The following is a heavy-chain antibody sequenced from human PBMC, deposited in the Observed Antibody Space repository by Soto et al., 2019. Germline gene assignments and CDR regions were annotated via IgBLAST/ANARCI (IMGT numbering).Heavy chain of an antibody. CDR1: GGSFSGYY. CDR2: IDQSGST. CDR3: ARGPSGDKVDS. J-gene: IGHJ4*02. V-gene: IGHV4-34*01. D-gene: IGHD7-27*01. Sequence: SETLSLTCAVYGGSFSGYYWNWLRQPPGEGLEWIGKIDQSGSTNYNPSLKSRVTMSVDTSKSQLSLTLSSVSAADTAVYYCARGPSGDKVDSWGQGTLVTVSS.